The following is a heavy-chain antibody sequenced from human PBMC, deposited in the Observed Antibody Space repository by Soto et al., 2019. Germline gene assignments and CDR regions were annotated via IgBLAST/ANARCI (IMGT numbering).Heavy chain of an antibody. CDR1: GDSITSYN. CDR2: IYYTGYRGSA. D-gene: IGHD6-13*01. CDR3: ARHKYSSSWFFDS. Sequence: SETLSLTCIVTGDSITSYNWSWLRQPPGKGLEWIGFIYYTGYRGSASYNPSLKGRGTISMDTSKNQFSLKVNSLTAAGTAMYYCARHKYSSSWFFDSWGQGTQVTVSS. V-gene: IGHV4-59*01. J-gene: IGHJ4*02.